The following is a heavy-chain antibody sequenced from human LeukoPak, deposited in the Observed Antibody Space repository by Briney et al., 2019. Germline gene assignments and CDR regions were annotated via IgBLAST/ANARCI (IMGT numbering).Heavy chain of an antibody. CDR2: IHRSGSN. D-gene: IGHD6-19*01. Sequence: SETLSLTCSVSGASLSTYYWTWTRQPPGKGLGCIGFIHRSGSNEYNPSLKNRVTMSLDTSRNQFSLKMSAVTAADTAVYYCSREQYTSGGSGWFGMDVWGQGTTVTVSS. V-gene: IGHV4-59*12. CDR1: GASLSTYY. CDR3: SREQYTSGGSGWFGMDV. J-gene: IGHJ6*02.